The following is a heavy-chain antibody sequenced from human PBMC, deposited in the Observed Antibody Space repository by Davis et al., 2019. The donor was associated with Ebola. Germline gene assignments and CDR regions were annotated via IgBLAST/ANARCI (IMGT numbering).Heavy chain of an antibody. CDR1: GGSISSSNW. Sequence: SETLSLTCAVSGGSISSSNWWSWVRQPPGKGLEWIGEIYHSGSTNYNPSLKSRVTISVDTSKNQFSLKLSSVTAADTAVYYCASWGVHAWGGGMDVWGQGTTVTVSS. CDR3: ASWGVHAWGGGMDV. D-gene: IGHD3-16*01. V-gene: IGHV4-4*02. CDR2: IYHSGST. J-gene: IGHJ6*02.